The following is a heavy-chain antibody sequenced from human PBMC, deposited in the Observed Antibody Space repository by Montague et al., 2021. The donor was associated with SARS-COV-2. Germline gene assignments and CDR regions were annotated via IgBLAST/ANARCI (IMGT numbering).Heavy chain of an antibody. D-gene: IGHD1-26*01. V-gene: IGHV4-59*08. Sequence: SDTLSLTCTVSGGSINAYYWRWIRQSAGKGLDWFGYIHYTGNTNXKPSPKGRVTISLDTSKSQFSLRLSSVTAADTAVYSCARLRTGSYVFDYWGQGTLVTVSS. CDR3: ARLRTGSYVFDY. CDR1: GGSINAYY. J-gene: IGHJ4*02. CDR2: IHYTGNT.